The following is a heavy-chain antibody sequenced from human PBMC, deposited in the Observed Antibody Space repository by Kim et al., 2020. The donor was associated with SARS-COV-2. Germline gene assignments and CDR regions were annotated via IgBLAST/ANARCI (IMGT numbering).Heavy chain of an antibody. Sequence: LSLTCAASGFTFTTYGMHWVRQPPGKGLEWVAAIQSDGSKEYYVDSMKGRFTISRDDPKNTLYLQINSLRDDDTAVYYCVKDSTYSSGWYPLGYWGQGTLVTVSS. V-gene: IGHV3-30*18. CDR3: VKDSTYSSGWYPLGY. CDR2: IQSDGSKE. J-gene: IGHJ4*02. CDR1: GFTFTTYG. D-gene: IGHD6-19*01.